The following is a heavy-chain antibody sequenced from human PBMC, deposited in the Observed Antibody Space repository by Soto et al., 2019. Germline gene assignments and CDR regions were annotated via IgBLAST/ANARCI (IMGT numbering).Heavy chain of an antibody. CDR3: AGDSSGYQSARPGNFDY. Sequence: PSETLSLTCTVSGGSISSGGYYWSWIRQHPGKGLEWIGYIYYSGSTYYNPSLKSRVTISVDTSKNQFSLKLSSVTAADTAVYYCAGDSSGYQSARPGNFDYWGQGTLVTVSS. CDR1: GGSISSGGYY. D-gene: IGHD3-22*01. J-gene: IGHJ4*02. CDR2: IYYSGST. V-gene: IGHV4-31*03.